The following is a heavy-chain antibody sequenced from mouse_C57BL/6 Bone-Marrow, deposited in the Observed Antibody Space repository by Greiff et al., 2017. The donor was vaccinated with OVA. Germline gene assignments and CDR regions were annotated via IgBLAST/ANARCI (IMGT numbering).Heavy chain of an antibody. CDR2: IWGDGST. CDR1: GFSLTSYG. Sequence: VKLVESGPGLVAPSQSLSITCTVSGFSLTSYGVSWVRQPPGKGLEWLGVIWGDGSTNYHSALISRLSISKDNSKSQVFLKLNSLQTDDTATYYCAKQDSDYYGSSDYFDYWGQGTTLTVSS. CDR3: AKQDSDYYGSSDYFDY. D-gene: IGHD1-1*01. J-gene: IGHJ2*01. V-gene: IGHV2-3*01.